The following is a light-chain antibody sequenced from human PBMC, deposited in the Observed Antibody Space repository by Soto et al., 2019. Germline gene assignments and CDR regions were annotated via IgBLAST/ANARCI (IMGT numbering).Light chain of an antibody. V-gene: IGKV3-20*01. CDR3: QEYGSSRT. CDR1: QSVSSSY. CDR2: GAS. Sequence: EIVLTQSPGTLSLSPGERAILSCRASQSVSSSYLAWYQQKPGQAPRLLIYGASSRATGIPDRFSGSGSGTDFTLTISTLESEDFAVYYCQEYGSSRTFGQGTKLEIK. J-gene: IGKJ2*01.